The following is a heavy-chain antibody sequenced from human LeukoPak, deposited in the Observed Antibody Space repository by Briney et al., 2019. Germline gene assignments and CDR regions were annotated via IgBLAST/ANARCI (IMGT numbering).Heavy chain of an antibody. J-gene: IGHJ4*02. CDR3: TTITFGGVIDH. CDR2: LNIAGNT. CDR1: GFTVTNND. D-gene: IGHD3-16*01. V-gene: IGHV3-53*01. Sequence: PGGSLRLSCAASGFTVTNNDMGWVRQAPGKGPECVSVLNIAGNTYYADSVKGRFTISRDNSKNTLYLQMNTLRAEDTALYYCTTITFGGVIDHWGQGTLVTVSS.